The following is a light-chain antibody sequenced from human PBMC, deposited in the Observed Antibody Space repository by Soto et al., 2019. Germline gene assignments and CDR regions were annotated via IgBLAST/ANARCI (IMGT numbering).Light chain of an antibody. V-gene: IGKV1-33*01. CDR3: QQYENLPT. Sequence: IHMTHSPSSLSASLGYRFTITCQASQNINNYLNWYQQKPGRAPKLLIYDASNLEAGVPSRFRGSGSGTDFTFTISRLQPEDIATYYCQQYENLPTFGQGTRLEIK. CDR1: QNINNY. CDR2: DAS. J-gene: IGKJ5*01.